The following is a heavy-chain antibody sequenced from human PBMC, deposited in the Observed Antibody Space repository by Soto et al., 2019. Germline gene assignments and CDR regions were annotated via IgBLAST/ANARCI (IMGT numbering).Heavy chain of an antibody. J-gene: IGHJ4*02. CDR1: GFSFASFA. CDR3: AKWSYLDY. Sequence: DVRLAESGGGLVQPGGSLRLSCTTSGFSFASFAMTWVRQAPGKGLEWVATISGSDGKTYYADSVKGRLSISGDTSRNTLYLQMISLRADDTAIYYCAKWSYLDYWGQGTRVTVSS. D-gene: IGHD3-3*01. CDR2: ISGSDGKT. V-gene: IGHV3-23*04.